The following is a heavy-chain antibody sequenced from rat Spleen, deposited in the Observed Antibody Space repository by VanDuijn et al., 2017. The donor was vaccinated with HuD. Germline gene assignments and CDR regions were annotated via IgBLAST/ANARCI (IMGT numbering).Heavy chain of an antibody. Sequence: EVQLVESGGGLVQPGRSLKLSCAASGFIFSNYDMAWVRQAPTKGLEWVASISPRGGGTYYRDSVKGRFTVSRDNAKSTQYLQMDSLRSEDTATYYCVRQDTSGYANWFGYWGQGTLVTVSS. CDR1: GFIFSNYD. CDR2: ISPRGGGT. D-gene: IGHD4-3*01. CDR3: VRQDTSGYANWFGY. V-gene: IGHV5S13*01. J-gene: IGHJ3*01.